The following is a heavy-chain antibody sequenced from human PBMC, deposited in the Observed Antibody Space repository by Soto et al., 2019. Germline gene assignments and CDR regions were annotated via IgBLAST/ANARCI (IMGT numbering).Heavy chain of an antibody. Sequence: QVQLQESGPGLVKPSETLSLTCTVSGGDISTYYWTWIRQPAGKGLEWIGCIYSSGSTKYNPSLKSRVTMSLDTSKNQFSLRLSSVTAADTAVYYCARGQRFSDWFDPWGQGTLVTVSS. J-gene: IGHJ5*02. CDR1: GGDISTYY. CDR3: ARGQRFSDWFDP. V-gene: IGHV4-4*07. D-gene: IGHD3-3*01. CDR2: IYSSGST.